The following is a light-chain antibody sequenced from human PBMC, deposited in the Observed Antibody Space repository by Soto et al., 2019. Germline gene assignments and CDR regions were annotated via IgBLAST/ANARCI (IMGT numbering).Light chain of an antibody. J-gene: IGLJ2*01. CDR3: SSYAGSNNFV. Sequence: QPALTQPPSASGSPGQSVTISCTGTSSDVGGYNYVSWYQQHPGKAPKLMIYEVTKRTSGVPDRFSGSKSGSTASLTVSGLQAEDVAEYSCSSYAGSNNFVFGGGTKLTVL. V-gene: IGLV2-8*01. CDR2: EVT. CDR1: SSDVGGYNY.